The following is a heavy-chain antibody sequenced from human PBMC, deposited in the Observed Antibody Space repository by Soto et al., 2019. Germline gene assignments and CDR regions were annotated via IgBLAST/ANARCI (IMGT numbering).Heavy chain of an antibody. D-gene: IGHD2-21*02. CDR3: ARLYGRHSGDAGP. CDR1: GVSLSSSSFY. Sequence: QLQLQESGPGLVKPSETLSLTCTVSGVSLSSSSFYWGWVRQPRGKGLEWIGSMHKSGSTYYNPSLKNRVTISVDTSKNQFSLKVTSVTAEDTAFYYCARLYGRHSGDAGPWGQGTLVTVSS. CDR2: MHKSGST. J-gene: IGHJ5*02. V-gene: IGHV4-39*01.